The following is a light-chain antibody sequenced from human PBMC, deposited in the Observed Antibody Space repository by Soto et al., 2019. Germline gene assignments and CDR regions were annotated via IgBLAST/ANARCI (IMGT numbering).Light chain of an antibody. Sequence: QSALTQPRSVSGSPGQSVTISCTGTSSDVGGYNYVSCYQQHPGKAPELLIYGVSNRPSGVSNGFSASNSGNTASLTISGLQAEDEADYYCSSYTSSSTLALFGGGTKLTVL. CDR3: SSYTSSSTLAL. J-gene: IGLJ3*02. CDR1: SSDVGGYNY. CDR2: GVS. V-gene: IGLV2-14*01.